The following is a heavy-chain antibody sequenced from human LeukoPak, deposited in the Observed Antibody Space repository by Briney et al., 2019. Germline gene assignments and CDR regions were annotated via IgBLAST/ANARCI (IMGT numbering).Heavy chain of an antibody. Sequence: SETLSLTCTDSGGSISSYYWCWIRQPPGKGLEWIGYIYYSGSTNYNPSLKSRVTISVDTSKNQFSLKLSSVNTAVYYCARGGIGIQLWYAFDIWGQRTMVTVSS. V-gene: IGHV4-59*01. D-gene: IGHD5-18*01. CDR3: ARGGIGIQLWYAFDI. CDR1: GGSISSYY. J-gene: IGHJ3*02. CDR2: IYYSGST.